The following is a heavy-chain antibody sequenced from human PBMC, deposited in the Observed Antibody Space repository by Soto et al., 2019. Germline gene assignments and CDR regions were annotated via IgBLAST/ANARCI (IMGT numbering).Heavy chain of an antibody. J-gene: IGHJ4*02. Sequence: PGGALRLSFAASGFTFTSYALTWVRQAPGKGLEWVSTISAGGISTYYADSVMGRFTISRDNSKNTLYLQMNSLRAEDTAVYYCAKRRAAATAYYFDYRGQGTLVTVSS. CDR1: GFTFTSYA. D-gene: IGHD2-15*01. CDR2: ISAGGIST. V-gene: IGHV3-23*01. CDR3: AKRRAAATAYYFDY.